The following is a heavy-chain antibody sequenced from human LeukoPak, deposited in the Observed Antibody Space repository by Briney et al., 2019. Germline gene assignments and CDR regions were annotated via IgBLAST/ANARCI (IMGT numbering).Heavy chain of an antibody. CDR3: ARDCSGGSCYYINYYYYYGMDV. D-gene: IGHD2-15*01. Sequence: ASVKVSCKASGYTFTSYGISWVRQAPGQGLEWMGWISAYNGNTNYAQKLQGRVTMTTDTSTSTAYMELRSLRSDDTAVYYCARDCSGGSCYYINYYYYYGMDVWGQGTTVTVSS. J-gene: IGHJ6*02. CDR1: GYTFTSYG. CDR2: ISAYNGNT. V-gene: IGHV1-18*01.